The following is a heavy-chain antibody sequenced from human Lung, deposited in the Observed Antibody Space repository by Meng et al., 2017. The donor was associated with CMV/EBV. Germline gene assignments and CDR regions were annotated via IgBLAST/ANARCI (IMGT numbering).Heavy chain of an antibody. CDR3: ARFGTVGAGSGVYFDY. CDR2: TYYRSKWYN. D-gene: IGHD3-10*01. Sequence: SQTXXLTCAISGDSVSSNSAAWNWIRQSPSRGLEWLGRTYYRSKWYNDYAVSVKSRITINPDTSKNQFSLQLNSVTPEDTAVYYCARFGTVGAGSGVYFDYWXQGTLVTVSS. J-gene: IGHJ4*02. V-gene: IGHV6-1*01. CDR1: GDSVSSNSAA.